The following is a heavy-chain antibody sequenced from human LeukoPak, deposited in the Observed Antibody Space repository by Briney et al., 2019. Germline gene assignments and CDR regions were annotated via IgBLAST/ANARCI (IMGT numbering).Heavy chain of an antibody. J-gene: IGHJ5*02. V-gene: IGHV4-59*01. CDR1: GGSISSYY. CDR2: IYYSGST. Sequence: SETLSLTCTVSGGSISSYYWSRIRQPPGKGLEWIGYIYYSGSTNYNPSLKSRVTISVDTSKNQFSLRLSSVTAADTAVYYCTREPQYCTNGVCYSVGPWGQGTLVTVSS. CDR3: TREPQYCTNGVCYSVGP. D-gene: IGHD2-8*01.